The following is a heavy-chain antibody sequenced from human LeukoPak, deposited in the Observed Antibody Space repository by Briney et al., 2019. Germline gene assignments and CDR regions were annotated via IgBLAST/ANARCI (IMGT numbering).Heavy chain of an antibody. CDR2: IIPILGIA. CDR3: ARDDYYDSSGYYYYFDY. J-gene: IGHJ4*02. V-gene: IGHV1-69*04. CDR1: GFTFSSYA. D-gene: IGHD3-22*01. Sequence: GGSLRLSCAASGFTFSSYAISWVRQAPGQGLEWMGRIIPILGIANYAQKFQGRVTITADKSTSTAYMELSSLRSEDTAVYYCARDDYYDSSGYYYYFDYWGQGTLVTVSS.